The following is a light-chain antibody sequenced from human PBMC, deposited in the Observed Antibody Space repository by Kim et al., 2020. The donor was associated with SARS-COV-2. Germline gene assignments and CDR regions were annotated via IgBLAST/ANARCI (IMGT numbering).Light chain of an antibody. V-gene: IGKV3-15*01. Sequence: EIVMRQSPATLSLSPGERATLSCRASENVNTNLAWYQQRPGQAPRLLISRASTRAAAVPARFIGSGSGTDFTLTISSLQSEDFAVYYCQQYHNWPPRYTFGQGTKLEI. CDR1: ENVNTN. CDR3: QQYHNWPPRYT. J-gene: IGKJ2*01. CDR2: RAS.